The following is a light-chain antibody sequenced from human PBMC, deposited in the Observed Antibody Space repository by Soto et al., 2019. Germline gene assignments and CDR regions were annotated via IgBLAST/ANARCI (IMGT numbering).Light chain of an antibody. J-gene: IGLJ2*01. CDR1: SSDVGGYNF. CDR3: SSYAGSNIVV. CDR2: EVS. V-gene: IGLV2-8*01. Sequence: QSVLTQPPSASGSPGQSVTISCTGTSSDVGGYNFVSWYQQHPGKAPKLMIYEVSERPSGVLDRFSGSKSGNTASLTVSGLQAEDEADYYCSSYAGSNIVVFGGGTQLTVL.